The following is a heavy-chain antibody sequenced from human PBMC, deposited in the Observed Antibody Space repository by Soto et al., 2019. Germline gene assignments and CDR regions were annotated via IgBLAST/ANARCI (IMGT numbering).Heavy chain of an antibody. CDR2: VFSSGTT. Sequence: VQLRESGPGLVKPSQTLSLTCTVSGDSISSGNKYWSWIRQPPGKGLEWIGYVFSSGTTYYNQSLQGRDCISLEASDHKFSMKFASVTDADSDVYYCARVPSPFDYYYAMDVWGQGTTVTVSS. D-gene: IGHD3-16*01. V-gene: IGHV4-30-4*01. CDR1: GDSISSGNKY. J-gene: IGHJ6*02. CDR3: ARVPSPFDYYYAMDV.